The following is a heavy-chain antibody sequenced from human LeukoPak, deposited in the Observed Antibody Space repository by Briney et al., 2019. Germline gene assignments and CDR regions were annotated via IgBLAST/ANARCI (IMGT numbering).Heavy chain of an antibody. V-gene: IGHV1-69*05. CDR1: GYTFTSYD. Sequence: GASVKVSCKASGYTFTSYDISWVRQAPGQGLEWMGGIIPIFGTANYAQRFQGRVTITTDESTSTTYMELSSLRSEDTAEYYFERARGHTPPLGTSYYYYMDVWGKGTTVTVSS. CDR2: IIPIFGTA. D-gene: IGHD5-18*01. J-gene: IGHJ6*03. CDR3: ERARGHTPPLGTSYYYYMDV.